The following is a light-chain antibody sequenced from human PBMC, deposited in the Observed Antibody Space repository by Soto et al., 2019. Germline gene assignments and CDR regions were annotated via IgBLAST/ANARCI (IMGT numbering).Light chain of an antibody. Sequence: EIVLTQYPDTLSLSPGERATLSCRASQSISSNKLAWYQHNPGQAPRLLIYGASSRATGIPDRFSGSGSGTDFTLTISRLEPEDFAVYYCQQYDNSPLTFGGGTKV. CDR2: GAS. J-gene: IGKJ4*01. V-gene: IGKV3-20*01. CDR3: QQYDNSPLT. CDR1: QSISSNK.